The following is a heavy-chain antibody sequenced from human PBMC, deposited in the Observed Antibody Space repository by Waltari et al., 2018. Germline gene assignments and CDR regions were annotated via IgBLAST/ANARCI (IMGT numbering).Heavy chain of an antibody. V-gene: IGHV4-34*01. J-gene: IGHJ4*02. Sequence: QVQLQQWGAGLLTPSETLSLTCAVYGGSFSGYYWSWIRQPPGKGLEWIGEINHSGSTNYNPSLKSRVTISVDTSKNQFSLKLSSVTAADTAVYYCARGQLDYGGLADYWGQGTLVTVSS. D-gene: IGHD4-17*01. CDR3: ARGQLDYGGLADY. CDR2: INHSGST. CDR1: GGSFSGYY.